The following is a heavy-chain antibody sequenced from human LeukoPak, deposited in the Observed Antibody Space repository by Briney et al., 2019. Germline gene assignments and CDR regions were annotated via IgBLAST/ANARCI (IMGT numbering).Heavy chain of an antibody. D-gene: IGHD2-15*01. Sequence: GGSLRLSCAASGFTFSSYAMSWVRQAPGKGLEWVSAISGSGGSTYYADSVKGRFTISRDNSKNTLYLQMNSLRAEDTAVYFCARERSYCSGATCSLDLWGQGTLVTVSS. CDR3: ARERSYCSGATCSLDL. V-gene: IGHV3-23*01. CDR2: ISGSGGST. CDR1: GFTFSSYA. J-gene: IGHJ5*02.